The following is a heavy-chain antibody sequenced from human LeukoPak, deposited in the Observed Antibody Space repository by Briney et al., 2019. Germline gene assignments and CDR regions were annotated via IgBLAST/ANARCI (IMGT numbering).Heavy chain of an antibody. CDR3: ASLTHYNSRSFAFDI. D-gene: IGHD3-22*01. CDR2: INPDGTST. Sequence: GGSLRLSCAASGFIFSRYWMYWVRQAPGKGLVWVSHINPDGTSTNYGDFVKGRFTISRDNAKNTLYLQMNSLRAEDTALYFCASLTHYNSRSFAFDIWGPGIMVTVSS. CDR1: GFIFSRYW. V-gene: IGHV3-74*01. J-gene: IGHJ3*02.